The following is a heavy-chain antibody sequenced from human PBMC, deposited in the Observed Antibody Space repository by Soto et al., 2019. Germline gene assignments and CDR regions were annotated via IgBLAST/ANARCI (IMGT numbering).Heavy chain of an antibody. CDR1: GDSVSSNSAA. D-gene: IGHD2-15*01. J-gene: IGHJ3*02. V-gene: IGHV6-1*01. Sequence: SQTLSLTCAISGDSVSSNSAAWNWIRQSPSRGLEWLGRTYYRSKWYNDYAVSVKSRITINPDTSKNQFSLQLNSVTPEDTAVYYCARERLGYCSGGSCYRYDAFDIWGQGTMVTVSS. CDR3: ARERLGYCSGGSCYRYDAFDI. CDR2: TYYRSKWYN.